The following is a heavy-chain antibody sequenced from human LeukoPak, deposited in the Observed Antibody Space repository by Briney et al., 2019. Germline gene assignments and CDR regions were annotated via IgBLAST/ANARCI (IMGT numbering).Heavy chain of an antibody. CDR2: IIPIFGTA. J-gene: IGHJ3*02. V-gene: IGHV1-69*06. Sequence: ASVKVSCKASGGTFSTYAISWVRQAPGQGLEWMGGIIPIFGTANYAQKFQGRVTITADKSTSTAYMELSSLRSEDTAVYYCARQEMSDYGDYESFAAFDIWGQGTMVTVSS. CDR3: ARQEMSDYGDYESFAAFDI. D-gene: IGHD4-17*01. CDR1: GGTFSTYA.